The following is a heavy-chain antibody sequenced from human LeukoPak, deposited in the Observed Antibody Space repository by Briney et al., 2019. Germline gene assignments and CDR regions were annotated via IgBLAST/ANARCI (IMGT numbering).Heavy chain of an antibody. J-gene: IGHJ4*02. CDR2: INPNSGGT. Sequence: ASAKVSCKASGYTFTGYYMRWVRQAPGQGLEWMGWINPNSGGTNYAQKFQGRVTMTRDTSISTAYMELSRLRSDDTAVYYCARLARAWVVDVPWDYWGQGTLVTVSS. CDR3: ARLARAWVVDVPWDY. D-gene: IGHD2-15*01. V-gene: IGHV1-2*02. CDR1: GYTFTGYY.